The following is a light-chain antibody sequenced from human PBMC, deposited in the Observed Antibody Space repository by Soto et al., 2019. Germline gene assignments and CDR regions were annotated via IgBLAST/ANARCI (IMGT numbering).Light chain of an antibody. J-gene: IGKJ3*01. CDR1: QGISNY. CDR3: QKYNDAPRT. Sequence: DIEMTQSPSSLSASVGDRVTITCRASQGISNYLAWYQQKPGKVPKLLIYAASTLHSGVPSRFSGSGSGTDFTLTISSLQAEDVATYYCQKYNDAPRTVGAGTKVDIK. CDR2: AAS. V-gene: IGKV1-27*01.